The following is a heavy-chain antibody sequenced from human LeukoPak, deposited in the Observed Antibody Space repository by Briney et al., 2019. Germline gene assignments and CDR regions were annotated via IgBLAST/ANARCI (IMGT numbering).Heavy chain of an antibody. CDR1: GFTFSSYA. CDR2: ISGSGGST. V-gene: IGHV3-23*01. D-gene: IGHD1-1*01. Sequence: GGSLRLSCAASGFTFSSYAMSWVRQAPGKGLEWVSAISGSGGSTYYADSVKGRFTISRDNSKNTLYLQMNSLRAEDTAVYYCAKKRNRYLAYYYMDVWGKGTTVTVSS. CDR3: AKKRNRYLAYYYMDV. J-gene: IGHJ6*03.